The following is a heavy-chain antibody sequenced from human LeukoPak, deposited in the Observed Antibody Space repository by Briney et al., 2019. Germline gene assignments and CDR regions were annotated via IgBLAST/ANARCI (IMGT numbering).Heavy chain of an antibody. V-gene: IGHV3-20*04. Sequence: GGSLRLSCAASGFTFDDYGMSWVRQAPGKGLEWVSGINWNGGSTGYADSVKGRFTISRDNAKNSLYLQMNSLRAEDTAVYYCARDSPGFLGPIFFDYWGQGTLVTVSS. CDR1: GFTFDDYG. D-gene: IGHD3-9*01. J-gene: IGHJ4*02. CDR3: ARDSPGFLGPIFFDY. CDR2: INWNGGST.